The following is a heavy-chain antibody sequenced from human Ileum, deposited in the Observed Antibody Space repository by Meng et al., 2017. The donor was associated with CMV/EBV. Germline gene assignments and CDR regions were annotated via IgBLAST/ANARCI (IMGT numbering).Heavy chain of an antibody. CDR3: ARAPPPETTVMGWSGP. V-gene: IGHV1-3*04. D-gene: IGHD4-17*01. J-gene: IGHJ5*02. CDR1: GYCFTNYA. Sequence: QVQLVQPGAEVKDPGASVQVPCKASGYCFTNYAMHWVRQAPGQRLEWVARINIGNGDTNLYKRFQGRLTITRETSATTAYMELRNLGSEDTAIFYCARAPPPETTVMGWSGPWGQGTLVTVSS. CDR2: INIGNGDT.